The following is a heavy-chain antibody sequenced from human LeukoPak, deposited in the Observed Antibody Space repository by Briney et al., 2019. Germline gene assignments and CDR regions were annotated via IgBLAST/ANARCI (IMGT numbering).Heavy chain of an antibody. CDR3: TKIGPVSGTIDY. CDR2: LKHDDEI. Sequence: GGSLRLSCAASGFTFSSYGMHWVRQAPGKRLEWVAVLKHDDEIHYMDSVRGRFTISRDNSKNTLLLDMDGLRPEDTATYYCTKIGPVSGTIDYWGQGTLVTVSS. V-gene: IGHV3-30*02. CDR1: GFTFSSYG. D-gene: IGHD1-26*01. J-gene: IGHJ4*02.